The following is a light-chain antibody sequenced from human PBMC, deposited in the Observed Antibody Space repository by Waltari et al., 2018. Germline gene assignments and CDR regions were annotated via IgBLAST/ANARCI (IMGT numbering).Light chain of an antibody. CDR1: KLGGKY. Sequence: SYELTQPPSVSVSPGQTASITCSGEKLGGKYASWYQLRAGQSPILVISQHNHRPSGIPRGFSGSYSGNTATLTISGTQTMDEADYYCQAWDSNTVVFGGGTKLSVL. CDR3: QAWDSNTVV. V-gene: IGLV3-1*01. CDR2: QHN. J-gene: IGLJ2*01.